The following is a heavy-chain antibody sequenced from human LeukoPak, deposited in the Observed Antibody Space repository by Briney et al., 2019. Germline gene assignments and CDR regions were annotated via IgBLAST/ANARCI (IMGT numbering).Heavy chain of an antibody. V-gene: IGHV3-21*01. D-gene: IGHD2-8*01. Sequence: GGSLRLSCAASGFTFSSYGMHWVGQAPGKGLEWVSSISSSSGYIYYADSMKGRFTISRDNAKNSLCLQMNSLRAEDTAVYYCAREGKMVDYWGQGTLVTVSS. CDR1: GFTFSSYG. J-gene: IGHJ4*02. CDR2: ISSSSGYI. CDR3: AREGKMVDY.